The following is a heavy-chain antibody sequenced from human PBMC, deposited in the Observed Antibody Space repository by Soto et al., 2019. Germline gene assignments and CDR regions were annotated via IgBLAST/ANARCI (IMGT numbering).Heavy chain of an antibody. CDR1: GGTFSSYA. CDR3: ARDRNYYYYDSSGYYLEFDP. V-gene: IGHV1-69*13. CDR2: IIPIFGTA. Sequence: SVKVSCKASGGTFSSYAISWVRQAHGQGLEWMGGIIPIFGTANYAQKFQGRVTITADESTSTAYMELSSLRSEDTAVYYCARDRNYYYYDSSGYYLEFDPWGQGTLVTVSS. D-gene: IGHD3-22*01. J-gene: IGHJ5*02.